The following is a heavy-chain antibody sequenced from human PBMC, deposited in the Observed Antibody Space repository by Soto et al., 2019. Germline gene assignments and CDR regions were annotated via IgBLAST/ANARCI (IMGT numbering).Heavy chain of an antibody. Sequence: PSETLSLTCTVSGGSISSSSYYWGWIRKPPGKGLEWIGSIYYSGSTYYNPSLKSRVTISVDTSKNQFSLKLSSVTAADTAVYYCAAMIVVKRYYGMDVWGQGTTVTVSS. J-gene: IGHJ6*02. CDR1: GGSISSSSYY. CDR2: IYYSGST. D-gene: IGHD3-22*01. V-gene: IGHV4-39*01. CDR3: AAMIVVKRYYGMDV.